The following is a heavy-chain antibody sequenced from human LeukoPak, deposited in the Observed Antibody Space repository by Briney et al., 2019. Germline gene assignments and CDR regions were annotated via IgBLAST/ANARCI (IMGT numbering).Heavy chain of an antibody. Sequence: PGGSLRLSCAASGFTFSSYGMHWVRQAPGKGLEWVAFIRYDGSNKYYADSVKGRFTISRDNSKNTLYLQMNSLRAEDTAVYYCAKDGAFIGGYSGYDQPDAFDIWGQGTMVTVSS. D-gene: IGHD5-12*01. V-gene: IGHV3-30*02. CDR1: GFTFSSYG. CDR2: IRYDGSNK. CDR3: AKDGAFIGGYSGYDQPDAFDI. J-gene: IGHJ3*02.